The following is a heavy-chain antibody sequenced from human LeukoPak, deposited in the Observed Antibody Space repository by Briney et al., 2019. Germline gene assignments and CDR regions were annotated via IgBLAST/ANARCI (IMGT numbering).Heavy chain of an antibody. J-gene: IGHJ4*02. Sequence: SQTLSLTCIASGGPIRSASHFWHFHRHLLGKRLARSGYVYYSGTTAYNVSFKSRVGISVDTSKNQFSLRLSSVTAADTAVYYCARGVRDTIGYYHSDFWGQGTLVTVSS. CDR3: ARGVRDTIGYYHSDF. CDR1: GGPIRSASHF. V-gene: IGHV4-31*03. CDR2: VYYSGTT. D-gene: IGHD3-22*01.